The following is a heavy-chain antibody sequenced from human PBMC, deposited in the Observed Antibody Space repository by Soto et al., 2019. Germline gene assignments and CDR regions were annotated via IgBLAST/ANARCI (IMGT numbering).Heavy chain of an antibody. Sequence: SETLSLTCTVSGGSISSSSYYWGWIRQPPGKGLEWIGSIYYSGSTYYNPSLKSRVTISVDTSKNQFSLKLSSVTAADTAVYYCWGYCSGGSCYYDYYYYMDVWGKGTTVTVSS. J-gene: IGHJ6*03. CDR1: GGSISSSSYY. V-gene: IGHV4-39*01. CDR2: IYYSGST. D-gene: IGHD2-15*01. CDR3: WGYCSGGSCYYDYYYYMDV.